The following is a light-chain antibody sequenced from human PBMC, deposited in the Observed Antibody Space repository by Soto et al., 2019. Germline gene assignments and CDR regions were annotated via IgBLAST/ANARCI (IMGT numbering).Light chain of an antibody. CDR2: GNS. CDR1: SSNIGAGYE. Sequence: QSVLTQPPSVCGAPGQRVTISCSGSSSNIGAGYEVHWYQQLPETAPKLLIYGNSNRPSGVPDRFSGSKSGTSASLAITGLQAEDEADYYCQSFDSSLSARYVFGTGTKLTVL. J-gene: IGLJ1*01. V-gene: IGLV1-40*01. CDR3: QSFDSSLSARYV.